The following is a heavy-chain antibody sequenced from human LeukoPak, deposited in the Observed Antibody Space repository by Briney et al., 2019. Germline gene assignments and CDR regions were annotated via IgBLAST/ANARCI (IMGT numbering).Heavy chain of an antibody. CDR1: GGSISGYY. D-gene: IGHD1-26*01. J-gene: IGHJ6*03. CDR3: ARRIVGSGAYYYYYYMDV. V-gene: IGHV4-59*01. Sequence: PSETLSLTCTVSGGSISGYYWSWIRQPPGKGLEWIGYIFYSGSTNYNPSLKSRVTKSVDTSKNQFSLKLSSVTAADTAVYYCARRIVGSGAYYYYYYMDVWGKGTTVTVSS. CDR2: IFYSGST.